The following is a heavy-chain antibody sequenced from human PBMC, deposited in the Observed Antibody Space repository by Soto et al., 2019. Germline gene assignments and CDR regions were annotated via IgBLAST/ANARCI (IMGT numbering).Heavy chain of an antibody. J-gene: IGHJ4*02. CDR2: IKSKPDGGTT. Sequence: PGGSLRLSCIGSGFTFSNAWINWFRQAPGKGLEWVGRIKSKPDGGTTDYAAPVKGRFTISRDDSRNSVYLQMNSLKTEDTALYYCVTGQYCDYWGQGTLVTVSS. CDR1: GFTFSNAW. CDR3: VTGQYCDY. V-gene: IGHV3-15*01.